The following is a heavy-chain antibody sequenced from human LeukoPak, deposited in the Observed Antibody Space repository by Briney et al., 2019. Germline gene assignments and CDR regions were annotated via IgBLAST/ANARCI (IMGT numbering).Heavy chain of an antibody. V-gene: IGHV4-61*05. J-gene: IGHJ4*02. CDR1: GGSISSSSYY. D-gene: IGHD3-22*01. CDR3: AGHYYYDNRRALDY. Sequence: PSETLSLTCTVSGGSISSSSYYWGWLRQPPGKGLEWIGYIYYSGSTNYNPSLKSRVTISLDTSKKQFSLRLSSVTAADTALYYCAGHYYYDNRRALDYWGQGTLVTVSS. CDR2: IYYSGST.